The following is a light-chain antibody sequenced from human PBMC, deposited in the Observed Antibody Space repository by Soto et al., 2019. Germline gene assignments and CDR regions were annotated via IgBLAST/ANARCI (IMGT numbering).Light chain of an antibody. V-gene: IGKV1-5*03. CDR3: QHYNSYSDA. Sequence: DIQMTQSPSTLSGSVGDRVTITCRASQTISSWSAWYQQKPGKAPKLLIYKASTLKSGVPSRFSRNGSGKKFTFTISSXQPDDFATYYCQHYNSYSDAFGQGTKVDIK. CDR1: QTISSW. CDR2: KAS. J-gene: IGKJ1*01.